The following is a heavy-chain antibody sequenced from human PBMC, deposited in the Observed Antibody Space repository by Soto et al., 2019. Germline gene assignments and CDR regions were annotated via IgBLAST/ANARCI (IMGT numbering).Heavy chain of an antibody. Sequence: KTSETLSLTCTVSGGSISSSSYYWGWIRQPPGKGLEWIGSIYYSGSTYYNPSLKSRVTISVDTSKNQFSLKLSSVTAADTAVYYCARLGGATRDAFDIWGQGTMVTVSS. J-gene: IGHJ3*02. CDR3: ARLGGATRDAFDI. D-gene: IGHD1-26*01. CDR1: GGSISSSSYY. V-gene: IGHV4-39*01. CDR2: IYYSGST.